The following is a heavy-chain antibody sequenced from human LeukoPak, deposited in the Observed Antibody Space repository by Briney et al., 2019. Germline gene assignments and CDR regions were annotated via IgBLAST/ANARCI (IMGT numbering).Heavy chain of an antibody. J-gene: IGHJ4*02. CDR2: INHSGST. CDR1: GGSFSGYY. Sequence: SETLSLTCAVYGGSFSGYYWSWIRQPPGKGLEWIGEINHSGSTNYNPSLKSRVTISVDTSKNQFSLKLSSVTAADTAVYYCARGSAAAGTQYFDYWGQGTLVTVSS. D-gene: IGHD6-13*01. CDR3: ARGSAAAGTQYFDY. V-gene: IGHV4-34*01.